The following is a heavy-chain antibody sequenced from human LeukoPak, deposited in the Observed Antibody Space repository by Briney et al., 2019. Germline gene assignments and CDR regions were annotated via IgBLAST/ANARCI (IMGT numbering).Heavy chain of an antibody. J-gene: IGHJ4*02. Sequence: GASVKVSCKASGYTFTGYYIQWVRQAPGQGLEWMGWINPHSGGTNYAQEFQGRVTMTRDTSISTAYMELSSLRPDDTAVYYCARVTYYYDSSGYCLLYWGQGTLVTVSS. V-gene: IGHV1-2*02. CDR3: ARVTYYYDSSGYCLLY. D-gene: IGHD3-22*01. CDR2: INPHSGGT. CDR1: GYTFTGYY.